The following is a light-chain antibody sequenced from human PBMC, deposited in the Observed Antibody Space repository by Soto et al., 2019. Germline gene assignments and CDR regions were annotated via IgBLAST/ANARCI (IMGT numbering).Light chain of an antibody. J-gene: IGLJ1*01. V-gene: IGLV3-1*01. CDR2: QDS. Sequence: SYELTQPPSVSVSPGQTASITCSGDKLGDKYACWYQQKPGQSPVLVIYQDSKRPSGIPERFSGSNSGNTATLTICGTQAMDEADYYCQAWDSSTEVFGTGTQLTVL. CDR1: KLGDKY. CDR3: QAWDSSTEV.